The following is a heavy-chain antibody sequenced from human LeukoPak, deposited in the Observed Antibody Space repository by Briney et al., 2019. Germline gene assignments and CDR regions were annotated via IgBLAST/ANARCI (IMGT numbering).Heavy chain of an antibody. J-gene: IGHJ4*02. CDR1: GYTFTGYY. CDR3: AXXXXXXXXXXXXVDSDYFFDY. V-gene: IGHV1-2*02. CDR2: INPNSGGT. Sequence: ASVKVSCKASGYTFTGYYMHWVRQAPGQGLEWLGWINPNSGGTNYAQKFQGRVTMTRDTSISTAYMELSRLRSDDTAVYYCAXXXXXXXXXXXXVDSDYFFDYWGQGTLVTVSS. D-gene: IGHD3-9*01.